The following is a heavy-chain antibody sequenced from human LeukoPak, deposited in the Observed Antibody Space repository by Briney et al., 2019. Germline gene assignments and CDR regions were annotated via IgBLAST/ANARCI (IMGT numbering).Heavy chain of an antibody. CDR3: ARSYLPYSGSYYALDY. V-gene: IGHV3-33*01. CDR1: GFTFSSYG. D-gene: IGHD1-26*01. J-gene: IGHJ4*02. CDR2: IWYDGSNK. Sequence: GSLRLSCAASGFTFSSYGMHWVRQAPGKGLEWVAVIWYDGSNKYYADSVKGRFTISRDNSKNTLYLQMNSLRAEDTAVYYCARSYLPYSGSYYALDYWGQGTLVTVSS.